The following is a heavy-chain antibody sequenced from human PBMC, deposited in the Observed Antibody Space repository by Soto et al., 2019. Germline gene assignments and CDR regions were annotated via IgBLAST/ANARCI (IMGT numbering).Heavy chain of an antibody. CDR1: GFTLSDYY. Sequence: SGGSLRLSCVASGFTLSDYYMSWIRQAPGKGLEWISYISASGANIYYADSVQGRFTISRDNAKSSVHLHMSSLTADDTAVYYCASPGVSVSGEGVWGQGTLVTVSS. D-gene: IGHD1-1*01. J-gene: IGHJ4*02. CDR2: ISASGANI. CDR3: ASPGVSVSGEGV. V-gene: IGHV3-11*01.